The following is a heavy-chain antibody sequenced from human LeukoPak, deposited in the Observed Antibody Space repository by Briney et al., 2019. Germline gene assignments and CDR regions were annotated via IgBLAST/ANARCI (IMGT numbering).Heavy chain of an antibody. Sequence: ASVKVSCKASGYTFTSYGISWVRQAPGQGLEWMGWINPNSGGTNYAQKFQGWVTMTRDTSISTAYMELSRLRSDDTAVYYCARELAVAGTSDWFDPWGQGTLVTVSS. V-gene: IGHV1-2*04. J-gene: IGHJ5*02. CDR2: INPNSGGT. CDR1: GYTFTSYG. D-gene: IGHD6-19*01. CDR3: ARELAVAGTSDWFDP.